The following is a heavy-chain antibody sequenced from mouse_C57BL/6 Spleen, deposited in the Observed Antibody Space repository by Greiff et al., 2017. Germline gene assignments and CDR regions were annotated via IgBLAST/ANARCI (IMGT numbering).Heavy chain of an antibody. CDR3: ARSVAAQVQLDY. V-gene: IGHV1-55*01. CDR2: IYPGSGST. D-gene: IGHD3-2*02. CDR1: GYTFTSYW. J-gene: IGHJ4*01. Sequence: QVQLKQPGAELVKPGASVKMSCKASGYTFTSYWITWVKQRPGQGLEWIGEIYPGSGSTNYNEKFKSKATLTVDTSSSTAYMQLSSLASEDSAVFYSARSVAAQVQLDYWGQGTSVTVSS.